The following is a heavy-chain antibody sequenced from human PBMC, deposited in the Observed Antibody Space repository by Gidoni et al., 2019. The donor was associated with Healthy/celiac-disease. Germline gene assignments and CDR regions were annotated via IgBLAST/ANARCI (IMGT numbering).Heavy chain of an antibody. CDR1: GFPVSSNY. J-gene: IGHJ3*02. CDR2: IYSGGST. Sequence: EVQLVESGGGLVQPGGSLRLPCAASGFPVSSNYMSWVRQAPGKGLEWVSVIYSGGSTYYADSVKGRFTISRDNSKNTLYLQMNSLRAEDTAVYYCARDLTTDDGAFDIWGQGTMVTVSS. CDR3: ARDLTTDDGAFDI. V-gene: IGHV3-66*01. D-gene: IGHD4-17*01.